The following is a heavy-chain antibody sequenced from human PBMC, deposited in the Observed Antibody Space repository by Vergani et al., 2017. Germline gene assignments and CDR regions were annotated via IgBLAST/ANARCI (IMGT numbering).Heavy chain of an antibody. Sequence: VQLVESGGGVVQPGRSLRLSCAASGFTFSSYGMHWVRQAPGKGLEWVAVISYDGSNKYYADSVKGRFTISRDNSKNTLYLQMNSLRAEDTAGYYCAKDCVGGGASGYSVSGWGQGTLVTVSS. CDR2: ISYDGSNK. J-gene: IGHJ4*02. CDR3: AKDCVGGGASGYSVSG. CDR1: GFTFSSYG. D-gene: IGHD2-15*01. V-gene: IGHV3-30*18.